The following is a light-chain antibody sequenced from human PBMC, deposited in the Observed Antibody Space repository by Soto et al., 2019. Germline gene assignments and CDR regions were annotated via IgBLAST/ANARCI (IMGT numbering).Light chain of an antibody. CDR3: QQYGASPRT. Sequence: EIALTQSPGTLSLSPGERATLSCRASQTVSSNYLAWYQQKPGQAPRLLIYGASIRTTGIPDRFSGSGSGTDFTLTISRLEPEDFAVYYCQQYGASPRTFGQGTKVEMK. V-gene: IGKV3-20*01. CDR2: GAS. J-gene: IGKJ1*01. CDR1: QTVSSNY.